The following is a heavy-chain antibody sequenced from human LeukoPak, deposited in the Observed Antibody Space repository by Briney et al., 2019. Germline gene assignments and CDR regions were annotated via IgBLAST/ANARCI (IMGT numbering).Heavy chain of an antibody. V-gene: IGHV3-21*01. D-gene: IGHD3-22*01. CDR1: GFTFSSYS. J-gene: IGHJ3*02. Sequence: GESLRLSCAASGFTFSSYSMNWVRQAPGKGLEWVSSISSSSSYIYYADSVKGRFTISRDNAKNSLYLQMNSLRAEDTAVYYCARVNYYDSSGPDAFDIWGQGTMVTVSS. CDR2: ISSSSSYI. CDR3: ARVNYYDSSGPDAFDI.